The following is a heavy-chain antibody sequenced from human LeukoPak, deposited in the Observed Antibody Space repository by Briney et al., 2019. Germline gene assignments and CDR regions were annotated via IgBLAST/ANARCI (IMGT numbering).Heavy chain of an antibody. CDR1: GGSISSYY. CDR3: TRHYGSGSYSWFDP. CDR2: IYTSGST. D-gene: IGHD3-10*01. J-gene: IGHJ5*02. V-gene: IGHV4-4*09. Sequence: SETLSLTCTVSGGSISSYYWSWIRQPPGKGLEWIGYIYTSGSTNYNPSLKSRVTISVDTSKNQFSLKLSSVTAADTAAYYCTRHYGSGSYSWFDPWGQGTLVTVSS.